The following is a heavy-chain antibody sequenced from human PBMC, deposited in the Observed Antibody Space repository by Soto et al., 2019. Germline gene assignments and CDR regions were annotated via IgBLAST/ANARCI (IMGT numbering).Heavy chain of an antibody. CDR1: GFTFISYS. J-gene: IGHJ3*02. CDR3: ARDFSGRGTRLKYSSSPGAVEI. D-gene: IGHD6-13*01. Sequence: LRLSCSASGFTFISYSMNWVRQAPGKGLEWVSSISSSSSYIYYADSVKGRFTISRDNAKNSLYLQMNSLRAEDTAVYYCARDFSGRGTRLKYSSSPGAVEIWGQGTMV. CDR2: ISSSSSYI. V-gene: IGHV3-21*01.